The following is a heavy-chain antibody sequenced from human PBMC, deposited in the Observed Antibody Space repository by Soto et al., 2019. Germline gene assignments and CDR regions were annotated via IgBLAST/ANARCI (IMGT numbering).Heavy chain of an antibody. CDR3: ARSEEDTDYYHYGLDV. CDR2: TYYRSRWYS. J-gene: IGHJ6*02. CDR1: GESVASSSVA. D-gene: IGHD2-15*01. V-gene: IGHV6-1*01. Sequence: SQTLSLTCVISGESVASSSVAWNWVRQSPSRGLEWLGRTYYRSRWYSDFAVSVRGRIVINADTSKNQFSLQLNSVTPEDTAVYFCARSEEDTDYYHYGLDVWGQGTTVTFSS.